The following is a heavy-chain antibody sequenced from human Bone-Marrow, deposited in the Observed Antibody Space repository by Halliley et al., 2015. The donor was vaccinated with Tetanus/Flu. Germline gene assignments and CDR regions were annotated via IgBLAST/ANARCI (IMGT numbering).Heavy chain of an antibody. Sequence: YSYYRGGAFYSPALKGRATISVDTSRSQFSLSLTSVTAADTAVYYCARFCSSTTCPTRAFDMWGQGTMATVSS. CDR2: SYYRGGA. CDR3: ARFCSSTTCPTRAFDM. V-gene: IGHV4-30-4*07. J-gene: IGHJ3*02. D-gene: IGHD2-2*01.